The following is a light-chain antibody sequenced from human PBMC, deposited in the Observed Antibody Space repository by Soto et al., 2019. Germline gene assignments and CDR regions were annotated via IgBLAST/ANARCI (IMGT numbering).Light chain of an antibody. V-gene: IGKV3-11*01. J-gene: IGKJ4*01. CDR1: QSVTSY. Sequence: EMMLTQSPGTLVLSEEGIATVACRTSQSVTSYSLAWYQRKPGQAPRLLIYDASNRATGIPARFSGSGSGTDFTLTISSLEPEDFAVYYCEQRSNWPLTFGGGTKVDIK. CDR2: DAS. CDR3: EQRSNWPLT.